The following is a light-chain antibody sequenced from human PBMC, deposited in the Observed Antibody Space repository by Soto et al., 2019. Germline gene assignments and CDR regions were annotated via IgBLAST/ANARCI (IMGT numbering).Light chain of an antibody. Sequence: EIVLTQSPGTLSLSPGERATLSCRASQSVSSSYLAWYQQKPGQAPRLLIYGASSRATGIPDRFSGSGSGTEFTLTINRLEPEDFAVYYCQQYDTRAFGGGTKVDIK. J-gene: IGKJ4*01. CDR1: QSVSSSY. CDR3: QQYDTRA. V-gene: IGKV3-20*01. CDR2: GAS.